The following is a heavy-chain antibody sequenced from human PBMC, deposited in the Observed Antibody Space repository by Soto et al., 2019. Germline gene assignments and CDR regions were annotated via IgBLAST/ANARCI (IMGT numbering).Heavy chain of an antibody. J-gene: IGHJ6*02. Sequence: GGSLRLSCAASGFTFISSTINWVRQAPGKGLEWVSSISDRSDYIYYADSVRGRFTVSRDNPRNSAFLQMSSLRVEDTAVYYCARESVGARRYYGMDVWGQGTTVTVSS. CDR3: ARESVGARRYYGMDV. CDR1: GFTFISST. CDR2: ISDRSDYI. V-gene: IGHV3-21*01. D-gene: IGHD1-26*01.